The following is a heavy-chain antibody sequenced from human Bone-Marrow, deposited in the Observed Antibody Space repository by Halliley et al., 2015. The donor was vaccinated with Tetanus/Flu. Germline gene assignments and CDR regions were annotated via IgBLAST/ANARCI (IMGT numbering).Heavy chain of an antibody. V-gene: IGHV4-31*02. CDR3: ARDLPVAGRGEYHGLDV. Sequence: YISFGGNPHFSPSLRGRVSMSVDTSKNQFSLNLNSVTVADTAVYFCARDLPVAGRGEYHGLDVWGQGTTVTVSS. CDR2: ISFGGNP. D-gene: IGHD6-6*01. J-gene: IGHJ6*02.